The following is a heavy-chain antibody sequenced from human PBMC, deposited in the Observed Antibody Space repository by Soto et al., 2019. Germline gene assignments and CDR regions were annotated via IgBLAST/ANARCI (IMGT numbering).Heavy chain of an antibody. V-gene: IGHV3-23*01. D-gene: IGHD2-15*01. CDR1: GFTFSSYA. CDR2: ISGSGGST. J-gene: IGHJ4*02. CDR3: AIDRGVVVAASPDS. Sequence: EVPLLESGGGLVQPGGSLRLSCAASGFTFSSYAMSWVRQAPGKGLEWVSAISGSGGSTYYADSVKGRFTISRDNSKNTLYLQMNSLRAEDTAVYYCAIDRGVVVAASPDSWGQGTLVTVSS.